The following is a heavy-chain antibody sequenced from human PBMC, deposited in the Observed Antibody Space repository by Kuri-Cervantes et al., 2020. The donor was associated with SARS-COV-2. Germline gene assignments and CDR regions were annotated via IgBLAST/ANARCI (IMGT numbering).Heavy chain of an antibody. CDR3: ARDGYCSSTSCYTGYYYYYYMDV. V-gene: IGHV4-61*02. Sequence: SETLSLTCTVSGGSISSGSYYWSWIRQPAGKGLEWIGRIYTSGSTNYNPSLKSRVTISVDTSKNQFSLKLSSVTAADTAVYYCARDGYCSSTSCYTGYYYYYYMDVWGKGTTVTVSS. CDR2: IYTSGST. CDR1: GGSISSGSYY. D-gene: IGHD2-2*02. J-gene: IGHJ6*03.